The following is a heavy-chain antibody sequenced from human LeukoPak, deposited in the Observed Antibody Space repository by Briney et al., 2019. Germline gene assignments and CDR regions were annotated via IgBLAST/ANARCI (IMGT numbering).Heavy chain of an antibody. CDR1: GFNISDFW. Sequence: PGRSLRLSCAASGFNISDFWMTWVRQAPGKGLEWGANIKEDGTEKHLVDSVKGRFTISRDNNKNLLYLKMNSLRGDDTATYYCVRESRPGGAMGLYHNFDYWGQGTLVAVSS. CDR3: VRESRPGGAMGLYHNFDY. D-gene: IGHD3-16*01. V-gene: IGHV3-7*01. CDR2: IKEDGTEK. J-gene: IGHJ4*02.